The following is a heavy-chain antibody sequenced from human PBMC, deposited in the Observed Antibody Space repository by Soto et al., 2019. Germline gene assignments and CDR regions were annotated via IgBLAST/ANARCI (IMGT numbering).Heavy chain of an antibody. CDR1: GGSISSYY. D-gene: IGHD3-16*01. CDR3: ARLTRYLGGFDC. Sequence: PSETLSLTCTVSGGSISSYYWSWIRQPPGKGLECIGYIYYSGSTNYNPSLKSRVTISVDTSKNQFSLKLSSVTAADTAVYYCARLTRYLGGFDCWGQGTTVTVSS. CDR2: IYYSGST. V-gene: IGHV4-59*08. J-gene: IGHJ4*02.